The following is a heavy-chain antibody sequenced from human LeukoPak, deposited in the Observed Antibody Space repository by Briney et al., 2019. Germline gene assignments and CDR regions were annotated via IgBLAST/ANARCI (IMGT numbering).Heavy chain of an antibody. D-gene: IGHD2-21*02. Sequence: GGSLRLSCAASGFTFSSYWMHWVRQAPGKGLVWVSRINSDGSSTSYADSVKGRFTISRDNAKNTLYLQMNSLRAEDTAVYYCARDYCGGDCHRGDAFDIWGQGTMVTVSS. V-gene: IGHV3-74*01. CDR3: ARDYCGGDCHRGDAFDI. J-gene: IGHJ3*02. CDR1: GFTFSSYW. CDR2: INSDGSST.